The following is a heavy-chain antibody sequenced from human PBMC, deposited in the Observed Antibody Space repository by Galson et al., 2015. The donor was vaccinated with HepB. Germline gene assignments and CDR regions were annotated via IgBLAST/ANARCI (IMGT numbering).Heavy chain of an antibody. J-gene: IGHJ4*02. CDR3: ARRGSVITEY. CDR1: GGSISSSSYY. Sequence: ETLSLTCTVSGGSISSSSYYWGWIRQPPGKGLEWIGSIYYSGSTYYNPSLKSRVTISVDTSKNQFSLKLSSVTAADTAVYYCARRGSVITEYWGQGTLVTVSS. CDR2: IYYSGST. D-gene: IGHD1-14*01. V-gene: IGHV4-39*07.